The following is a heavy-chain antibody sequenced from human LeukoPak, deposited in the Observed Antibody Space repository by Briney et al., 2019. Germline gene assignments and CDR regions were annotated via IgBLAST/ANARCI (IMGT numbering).Heavy chain of an antibody. D-gene: IGHD1-26*01. Sequence: GGSLRLSCAASGFTFSNYWMSWVRQAPGKGLEWVANIKQDGSEKYYVDSVKGRFTISRDNAKNSLYLQMNSLRAEDTAVYYCARDSKNVGPTTAPDYWGQGTLVTVSS. V-gene: IGHV3-7*01. CDR2: IKQDGSEK. CDR3: ARDSKNVGPTTAPDY. J-gene: IGHJ4*02. CDR1: GFTFSNYW.